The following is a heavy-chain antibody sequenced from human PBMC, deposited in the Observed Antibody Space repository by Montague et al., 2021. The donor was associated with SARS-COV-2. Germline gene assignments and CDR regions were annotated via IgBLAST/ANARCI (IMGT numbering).Heavy chain of an antibody. J-gene: IGHJ4*02. CDR1: GSSLSNTRMS. D-gene: IGHD3-10*01. V-gene: IGHV2-70*01. Sequence: PALVKPTQTLTLTCTFSGSSLSNTRMSVGWIRQPPGKALEWLALINWDDDEYYNPSLRTRLTISKDTSKNQVVLVMTNMDTMDTGTYYCARIQRWGEYYFDFWGQGALVGVSS. CDR2: INWDDDE. CDR3: ARIQRWGEYYFDF.